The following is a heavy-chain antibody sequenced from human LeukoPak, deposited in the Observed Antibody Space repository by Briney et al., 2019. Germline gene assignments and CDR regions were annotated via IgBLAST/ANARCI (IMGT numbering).Heavy chain of an antibody. J-gene: IGHJ3*02. CDR3: ARQVYYYGSGSVAFDI. CDR1: RYSFTSYW. D-gene: IGHD3-10*01. V-gene: IGHV5-51*01. CDR2: IYPGDSDT. Sequence: GESLKISCKGSRYSFTSYWIGWVRQMPGKGLEWMGIIYPGDSDTRYSPSFQGQVTISADKSISTAYLQWSSLKASDTAMYYCARQVYYYGSGSVAFDIWGQGTMVTVSS.